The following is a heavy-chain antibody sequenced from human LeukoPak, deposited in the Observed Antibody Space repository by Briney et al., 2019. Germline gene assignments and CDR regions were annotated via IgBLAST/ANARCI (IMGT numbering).Heavy chain of an antibody. CDR2: ISGSAGST. D-gene: IGHD7-27*01. Sequence: PGGSLRLSCAASGFTFSSYEMNWVRQAPGKGLEWVSSISGSAGSTYYADSVKGRFTISRDNSKNTLSLQMNSLRADDTAVYYCARDGEPRYWGSGYYYGMDVWGQGATVTVSS. CDR1: GFTFSSYE. CDR3: ARDGEPRYWGSGYYYGMDV. J-gene: IGHJ6*02. V-gene: IGHV3-23*01.